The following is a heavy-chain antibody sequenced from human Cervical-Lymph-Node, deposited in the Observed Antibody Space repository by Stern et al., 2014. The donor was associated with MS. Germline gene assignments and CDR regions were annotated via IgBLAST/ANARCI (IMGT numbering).Heavy chain of an antibody. CDR3: ARVVRFLEWVPFDP. CDR2: IYEDEIS. V-gene: IGHV4-30-2*01. Sequence: QVQLQESGSGLVRPSQTLSLTCTVSGGSVSSGGYTWSWPRQPPGEGLEWVGYIYEDEISYYNPSLKSRVTISIDRSKNQFSLRLGSMTAADTALYYCARVVRFLEWVPFDPWGQGILVTVSS. CDR1: GGSVSSGGYT. J-gene: IGHJ5*02. D-gene: IGHD3-3*01.